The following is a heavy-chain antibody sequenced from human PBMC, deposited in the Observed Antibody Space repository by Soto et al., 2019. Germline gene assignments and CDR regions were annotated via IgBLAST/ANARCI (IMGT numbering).Heavy chain of an antibody. Sequence: PGGSLRLSCADSGFRFSSYSMSWVRQTPGKGLKWVAAITATGDRTYCADSVTGRFTISRDNSKKTHYLQMTSLRAEDTAMYYCATMNGYFEYWGQGTPVTVSS. J-gene: IGHJ4*02. CDR3: ATMNGYFEY. CDR1: GFRFSSYS. CDR2: ITATGDRT. V-gene: IGHV3-23*01. D-gene: IGHD3-22*01.